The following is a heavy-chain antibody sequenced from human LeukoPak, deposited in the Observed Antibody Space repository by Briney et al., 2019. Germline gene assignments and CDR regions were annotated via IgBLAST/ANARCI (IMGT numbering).Heavy chain of an antibody. D-gene: IGHD3-22*01. Sequence: SETLSLTCAVYGGSFSGYYWSWIRQPPGKGLEWIGEINHSGNTNYNPSLKSRVTISVDTSKNQFSLKLSSATAADTAVYYCARGQDYYDSSGYYSRNARQYYFDYWGQGTLVTVSS. J-gene: IGHJ4*02. CDR1: GGSFSGYY. CDR2: INHSGNT. CDR3: ARGQDYYDSSGYYSRNARQYYFDY. V-gene: IGHV4-34*01.